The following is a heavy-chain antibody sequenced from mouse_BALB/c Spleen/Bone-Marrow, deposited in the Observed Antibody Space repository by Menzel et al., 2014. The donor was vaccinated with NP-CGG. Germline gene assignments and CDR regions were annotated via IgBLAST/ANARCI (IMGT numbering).Heavy chain of an antibody. CDR2: IWRGGST. J-gene: IGHJ4*01. Sequence: VKVVESGPGLVQSSQSLSITCTVSGFSLTNYGVHWVRQSPGKGLEWLGVIWRGGSTDYNAAFMSRLSITRDNSKSQVFFKMNSLQADDTAIYYCAKNRRGTRAMDYWGQGTSVTVSS. CDR3: AKNRRGTRAMDY. V-gene: IGHV2-5*01. D-gene: IGHD3-3*01. CDR1: GFSLTNYG.